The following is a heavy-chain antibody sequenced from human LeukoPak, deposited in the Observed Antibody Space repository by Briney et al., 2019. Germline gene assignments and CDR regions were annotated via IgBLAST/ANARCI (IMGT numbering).Heavy chain of an antibody. CDR2: IIPILGIA. CDR3: ARAGVVTHLRGNNWFDP. CDR1: GGTFSSYT. J-gene: IGHJ5*02. D-gene: IGHD1-26*01. V-gene: IGHV1-69*02. Sequence: ASVKVSCKASGGTFSSYTISWVRQAPRQGLEWMGRIIPILGIANYAQKFQGRVTITADKSTSTAYMELSSLRSEDTAVYYCARAGVVTHLRGNNWFDPWGQGTLVTVSS.